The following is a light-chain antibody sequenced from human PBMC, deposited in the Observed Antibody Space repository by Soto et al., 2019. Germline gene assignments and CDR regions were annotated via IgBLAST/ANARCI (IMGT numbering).Light chain of an antibody. CDR3: QQYHTSSYT. Sequence: EVVLTQSPGTLSLSPGERATLSCRASQSVSGSYLTWYQQKPGQAPRRLIFGASSRASGTPDRFSGSGSGTDFTLTISRLEPEDFAVYYCQQYHTSSYTFGQGTKLEIK. V-gene: IGKV3-20*01. J-gene: IGKJ2*01. CDR2: GAS. CDR1: QSVSGSY.